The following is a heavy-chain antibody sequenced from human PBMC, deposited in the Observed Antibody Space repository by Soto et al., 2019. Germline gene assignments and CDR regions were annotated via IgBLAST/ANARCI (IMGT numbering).Heavy chain of an antibody. CDR3: ARAVKIHKILNWGWNS. V-gene: IGHV1-8*01. J-gene: IGHJ4*02. D-gene: IGHD1-7*01. CDR1: GYTFTSYD. Sequence: QVQLVQSGAEVKKPGASVKVSCKASGYTFTSYDINWVRQATGQGLEWMGWMNPNSCNTGYAQKFQGRVTMTRNTSISTAYMELSSLRSDDTAVYYCARAVKIHKILNWGWNSWGQGTLVTVSS. CDR2: MNPNSCNT.